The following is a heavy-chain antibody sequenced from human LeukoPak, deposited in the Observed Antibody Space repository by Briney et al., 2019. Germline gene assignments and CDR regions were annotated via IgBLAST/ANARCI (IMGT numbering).Heavy chain of an antibody. V-gene: IGHV4-4*09. CDR1: SVSISPYY. Sequence: PSETLSLTSAVSSVSISPYYWAWIRQPPGKGLEWIGYIHTSGSNNQYPSLKSRVTISVDKSKNHFSLRLTSVTAADTAVYYCARLSAAVHLGAFDLWGQGTMVTVSS. CDR2: IHTSGSN. D-gene: IGHD3-3*01. CDR3: ARLSAAVHLGAFDL. J-gene: IGHJ3*01.